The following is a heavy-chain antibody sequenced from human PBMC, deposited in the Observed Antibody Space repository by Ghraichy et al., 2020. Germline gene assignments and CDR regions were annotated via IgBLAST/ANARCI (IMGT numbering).Heavy chain of an antibody. Sequence: GGSLRLSCAASRFSLTDYGMHWVRQAPGKGLEWLAVISNDGTTKLYAESAKGRFTIFRDTSQNAVYLEMSSLRVEDTAVYYCAKTPDSGHYYYYFYYYGVDVWGQGTTVAVSS. CDR1: RFSLTDYG. J-gene: IGHJ6*02. D-gene: IGHD3-9*01. CDR3: AKTPDSGHYYYYFYYYGVDV. V-gene: IGHV3-30*18. CDR2: ISNDGTTK.